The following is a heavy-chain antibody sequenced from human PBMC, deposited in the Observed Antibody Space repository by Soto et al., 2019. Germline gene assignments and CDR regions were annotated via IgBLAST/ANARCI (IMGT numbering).Heavy chain of an antibody. J-gene: IGHJ5*02. V-gene: IGHV3-23*01. CDR3: AKNRGAYYYDSSGYYSNWFDP. CDR1: GFTFSSYA. CDR2: ISGSGGST. D-gene: IGHD3-22*01. Sequence: PGGSLRLFCAASGFTFSSYAMSWVRQAPGKGLEWVSAISGSGGSTYYADSVKGRFTISRDNSKNTLYLQMNSLRAEDTAVYYCAKNRGAYYYDSSGYYSNWFDPWGQGTLVTVSS.